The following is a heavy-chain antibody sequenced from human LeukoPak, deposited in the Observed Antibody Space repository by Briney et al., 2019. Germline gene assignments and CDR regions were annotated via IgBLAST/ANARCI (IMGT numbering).Heavy chain of an antibody. CDR2: ISSSSSYI. V-gene: IGHV3-21*01. D-gene: IGHD5-24*01. CDR1: GFTFGGYA. Sequence: GGSLRLSCVASGFTFGGYAMRWVRQAPGKGLEWVSSISSSSSYIYFANSVRGRFTIYRDNAKNSLYLQMNSLRAEDTAVYYCAKDSPSRTATTEVPVDYWGQGTLVTVSS. J-gene: IGHJ4*02. CDR3: AKDSPSRTATTEVPVDY.